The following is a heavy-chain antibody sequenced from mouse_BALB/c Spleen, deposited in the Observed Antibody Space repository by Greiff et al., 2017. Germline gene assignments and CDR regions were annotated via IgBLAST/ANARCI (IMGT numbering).Heavy chain of an antibody. CDR3: ERRKTDTYAMDY. D-gene: IGHD3-2*01. V-gene: IGHV1-4*01. CDR1: GYTFTSYT. J-gene: IGHJ4*01. CDR2: INPSSGYT. Sequence: QVQLQQSGAELARPGASVKMSCKASGYTFTSYTMHWVKQRPGQGLEWIGYINPSSGYTNYNQKFKDKATLTADKSSSTAYMQLSSLTSEDSAVDYCERRKTDTYAMDYWGQGTSVTVSS.